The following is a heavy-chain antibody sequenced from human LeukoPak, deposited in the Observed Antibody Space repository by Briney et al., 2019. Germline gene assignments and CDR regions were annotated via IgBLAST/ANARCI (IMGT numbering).Heavy chain of an antibody. Sequence: PGRSLRLSCAASGFTFSSYGMHWVRQAPGKGLEWVAVISYDGSNKYYADSVKGRFTISRDNSKNTLYLQMNSLRAEDTAVYYCANSAAGTFYGMDVWGQGTTVTVSS. D-gene: IGHD6-13*01. V-gene: IGHV3-30*18. CDR1: GFTFSSYG. J-gene: IGHJ6*02. CDR2: ISYDGSNK. CDR3: ANSAAGTFYGMDV.